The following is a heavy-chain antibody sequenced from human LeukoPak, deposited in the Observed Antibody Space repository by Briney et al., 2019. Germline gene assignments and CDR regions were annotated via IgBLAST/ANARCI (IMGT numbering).Heavy chain of an antibody. J-gene: IGHJ5*02. Sequence: ASVKVSCKASGYTFTTYAMHWVRQAPGQRLEWMGWINAGNGNTKYSQKFQARVTITRDTSASTAYMELRSLRSDDTAVYYCARKVVREDTWFDPWGQGTLVTVSS. CDR2: INAGNGNT. CDR1: GYTFTTYA. CDR3: ARKVVREDTWFDP. V-gene: IGHV1-3*01. D-gene: IGHD2-15*01.